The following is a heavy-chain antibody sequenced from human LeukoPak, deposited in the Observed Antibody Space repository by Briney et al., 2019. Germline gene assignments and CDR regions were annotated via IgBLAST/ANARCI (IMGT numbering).Heavy chain of an antibody. CDR2: IYTSGST. CDR3: AREVLYVVPAAYDNFYYYMDV. J-gene: IGHJ6*03. V-gene: IGHV4-61*02. CDR1: GGSISNGGYS. D-gene: IGHD2-2*01. Sequence: SQTLSLTCAVSGGSISNGGYSWSWIRQPPGKGLEWIGRIYTSGSTNYNPSLKSRVTMSVDTSKNQFSLKLSSVTAADTAVYYCAREVLYVVPAAYDNFYYYMDVWGKGTTVTVSS.